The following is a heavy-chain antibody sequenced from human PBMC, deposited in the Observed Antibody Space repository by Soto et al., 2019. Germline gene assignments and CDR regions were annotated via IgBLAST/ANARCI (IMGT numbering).Heavy chain of an antibody. D-gene: IGHD2-15*01. Sequence: SVKVSCKTSGGTFSTFVISWVRQAPGQGLEWMGGISPIFGTANYAQKFQGRVTITADKSTSTAYMELSGLRSDDTAVYYCAKSRYCSGGSCYLFDSWGQGALITVSS. V-gene: IGHV1-69*06. CDR2: ISPIFGTA. CDR1: GGTFSTFV. J-gene: IGHJ4*02. CDR3: AKSRYCSGGSCYLFDS.